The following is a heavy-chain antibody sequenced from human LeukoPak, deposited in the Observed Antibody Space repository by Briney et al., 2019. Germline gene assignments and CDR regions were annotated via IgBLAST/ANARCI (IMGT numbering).Heavy chain of an antibody. CDR3: ARHCDDSSGYWPADAFDI. D-gene: IGHD3-22*01. CDR1: GGSISSYY. V-gene: IGHV4-59*08. CDR2: IYYSGST. J-gene: IGHJ3*02. Sequence: SETLSLTCTVSGGSISSYYWSWIRQPPGKGLEWIGYIYYSGSTNYNPSLKSRVTISVDTSKNQFSLKLSSVTAADTAVYYCARHCDDSSGYWPADAFDIWGQGTMVTVSS.